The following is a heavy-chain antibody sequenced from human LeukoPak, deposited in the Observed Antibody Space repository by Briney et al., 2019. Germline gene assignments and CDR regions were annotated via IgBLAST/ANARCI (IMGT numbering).Heavy chain of an antibody. V-gene: IGHV1-24*01. Sequence: APVKVSCKVSGYILTELSMHWVRQAPGKGLEWRGGFDSEDGETIYTQKFQGRVTMTENTSTDTAYMELSSLRSEDTAVYYCATSKLWFGELPPRGFDYWGQGTLVTVSS. CDR2: FDSEDGET. CDR3: ATSKLWFGELPPRGFDY. J-gene: IGHJ4*02. D-gene: IGHD3-10*01. CDR1: GYILTELS.